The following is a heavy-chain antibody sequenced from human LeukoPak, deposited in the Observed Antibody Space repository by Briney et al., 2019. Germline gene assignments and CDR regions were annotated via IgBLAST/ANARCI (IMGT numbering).Heavy chain of an antibody. D-gene: IGHD3-10*01. Sequence: GGSLRLSCAASGFTFNYYWLTWVRQAPGKGLEWVANIQQDGTEKYYVDSVKGRFTIPRDNAKNSLYLQMNSLRAEDTAVYYCARVRKLRTRGVMDPLDYWGQGTLVTVSS. CDR1: GFTFNYYW. J-gene: IGHJ4*02. V-gene: IGHV3-7*01. CDR2: IQQDGTEK. CDR3: ARVRKLRTRGVMDPLDY.